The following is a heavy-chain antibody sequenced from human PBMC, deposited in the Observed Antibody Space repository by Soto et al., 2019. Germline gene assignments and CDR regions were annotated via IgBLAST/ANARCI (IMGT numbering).Heavy chain of an antibody. J-gene: IGHJ4*02. V-gene: IGHV3-48*01. CDR2: ISSSSSII. CDR1: GFTFSSYS. CDR3: ARDREGDGYNFDY. D-gene: IGHD6-25*01. Sequence: EVQLVESGGGLVQPGGSLRLSCAASGFTFSSYSMNWVRQAPGKGLEWVSYISSSSSIIQYADSVKGRFTISRDNAKNSLYLQMNSLRADDTAVYYCARDREGDGYNFDYWGQGTLVTVSS.